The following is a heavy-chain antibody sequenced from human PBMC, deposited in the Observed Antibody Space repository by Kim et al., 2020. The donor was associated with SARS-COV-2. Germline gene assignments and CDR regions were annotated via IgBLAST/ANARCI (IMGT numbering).Heavy chain of an antibody. CDR1: GFTFSGSA. V-gene: IGHV3-73*01. J-gene: IGHJ3*02. Sequence: GGSLRLSCEASGFTFSGSAMHWVRQASGKGLEWVGRIRSKANSYAKAYAASVKGRFTISRDDSKNTAYLQINSLKTADTAVYYCTRDPGTTLAFWDPFDIWGQGTMVTVSS. CDR3: TRDPGTTLAFWDPFDI. CDR2: IRSKANSYAK. D-gene: IGHD1-1*01.